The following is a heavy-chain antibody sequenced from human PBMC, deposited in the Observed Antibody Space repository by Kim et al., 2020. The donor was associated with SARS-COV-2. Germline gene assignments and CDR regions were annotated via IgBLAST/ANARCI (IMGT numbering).Heavy chain of an antibody. D-gene: IGHD1-26*01. J-gene: IGHJ4*02. CDR3: ARGPKLSGSSHSVDY. CDR2: INHSGST. V-gene: IGHV4-34*01. Sequence: SETLSLTCAVYGGSFSGYYWSWIRQPPGKGLEWIGEINHSGSTNYNPSLKSRVTISVDTSKNQFSLKLSSVTAADTAVYYCARGPKLSGSSHSVDYWGQGTLVTVSS. CDR1: GGSFSGYY.